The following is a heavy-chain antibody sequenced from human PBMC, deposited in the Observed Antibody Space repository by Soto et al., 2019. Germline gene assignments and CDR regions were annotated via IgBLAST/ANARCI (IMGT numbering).Heavy chain of an antibody. J-gene: IGHJ4*02. Sequence: GGSLRLSCEASGFTFTDHYMSWIRQAPGKGLEWVSYIDSSTSYTNYGDSVRGRFTISRDNTRNSLYLDMRSLRAEDTAVYYCARGPNILTGYTDYWGQGTLVTVSS. CDR3: ARGPNILTGYTDY. V-gene: IGHV3-11*05. D-gene: IGHD3-9*01. CDR1: GFTFTDHY. CDR2: IDSSTSYT.